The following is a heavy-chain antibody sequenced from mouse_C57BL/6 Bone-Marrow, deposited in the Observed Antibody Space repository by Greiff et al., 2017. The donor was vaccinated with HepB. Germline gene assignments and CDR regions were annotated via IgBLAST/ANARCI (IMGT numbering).Heavy chain of an antibody. V-gene: IGHV1-82*01. J-gene: IGHJ2*01. CDR3: ARGDYSNYERSYFDY. CDR1: GYAFSSSW. Sequence: QVQLKESGPELVKPGASVKISCKASGYAFSSSWMNWVKQRPGKGLEWIGRIYPGDGDTNYNGKFKGKATLTADKSSSTAYMQLSSLTSEDSAVYFCARGDYSNYERSYFDYWGQGTTLTVSS. CDR2: IYPGDGDT. D-gene: IGHD2-5*01.